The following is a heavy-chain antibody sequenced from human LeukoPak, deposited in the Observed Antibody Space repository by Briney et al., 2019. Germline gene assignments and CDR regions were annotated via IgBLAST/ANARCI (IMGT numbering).Heavy chain of an antibody. J-gene: IGHJ6*02. V-gene: IGHV3-21*01. CDR2: ISSSSSYI. Sequence: GGSLRLSCAASGFTFSSYSMNWVRQAPGKGLEWVSSISSSSSYIYYADSVKGRFTISRDNAKNSLYLQMNSLRAEDTAVYYCATSPGASSWYSYYYYGMDVWGQGTTVTVSS. D-gene: IGHD6-13*01. CDR1: GFTFSSYS. CDR3: ATSPGASSWYSYYYYGMDV.